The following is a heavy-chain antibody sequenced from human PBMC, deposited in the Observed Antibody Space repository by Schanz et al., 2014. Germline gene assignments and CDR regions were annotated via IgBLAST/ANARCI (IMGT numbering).Heavy chain of an antibody. J-gene: IGHJ6*02. CDR2: IMPLRGIG. CDR1: GDTFSKYN. Sequence: QVQLVQSGAEVKKPGASVKVSCQAFGDTFSKYNIMWVRQVPGQGLEWLGRIMPLRGIGNNAWKFQDRLTITADKSMNITYMELSSLGTEDTAVYYCTRLRRADPNGFDVWGQGTTGTVSS. V-gene: IGHV1-69*09. D-gene: IGHD6-19*01. CDR3: TRLRRADPNGFDV.